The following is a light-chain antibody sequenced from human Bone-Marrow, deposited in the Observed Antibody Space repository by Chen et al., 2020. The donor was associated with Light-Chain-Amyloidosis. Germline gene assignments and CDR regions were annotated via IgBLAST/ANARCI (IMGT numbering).Light chain of an antibody. J-gene: IGLJ1*01. CDR2: EAT. CDR1: SSDGGGDNH. Sequence: QSALTQPASVSGSPGQSITISCTGNSSDGGGDNHVSGSQQHPDKAPKLKIYEATNRPSWVPDRFSGAKSDNTASMTISGLQTADEAYYFCSSYTMTNTLVFGSGTRVTVL. V-gene: IGLV2-14*01. CDR3: SSYTMTNTLV.